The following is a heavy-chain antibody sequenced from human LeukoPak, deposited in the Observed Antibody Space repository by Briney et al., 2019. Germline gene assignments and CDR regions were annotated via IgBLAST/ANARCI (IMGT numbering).Heavy chain of an antibody. J-gene: IGHJ5*02. CDR1: GGSIIIYY. CDR3: ARSTRGAGSGSYYNWFDP. D-gene: IGHD3-10*01. Sequence: SETLSLTCTVSGGSIIIYYWSWIRQPPGKGLEWIGYIYNSGSTNNNPSLKGGVTISLDTSKNKCSLKLSSVTAADTAVYYCARSTRGAGSGSYYNWFDPWGQGTLVTVSS. CDR2: IYNSGST. V-gene: IGHV4-59*01.